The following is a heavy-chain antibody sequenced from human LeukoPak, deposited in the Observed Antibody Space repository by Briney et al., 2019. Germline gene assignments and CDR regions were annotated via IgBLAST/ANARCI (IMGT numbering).Heavy chain of an antibody. D-gene: IGHD3-9*01. Sequence: SETLSLTCAVSGGSFSGYYWSWIRQPPGKGLEWIGELNHSGSTNYNPSLKSRVTISVDKSKNQFSLKLSSVTAADTAVYYCARGFNHYDIVTGYSLDQYYFDYWGQGTLVTVSS. CDR2: LNHSGST. CDR1: GGSFSGYY. J-gene: IGHJ4*02. V-gene: IGHV4-34*01. CDR3: ARGFNHYDIVTGYSLDQYYFDY.